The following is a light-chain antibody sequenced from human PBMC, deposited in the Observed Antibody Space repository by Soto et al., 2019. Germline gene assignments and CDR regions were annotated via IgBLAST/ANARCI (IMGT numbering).Light chain of an antibody. Sequence: NFMLTQPHSVSESPGKTVTISCTRSSGSIASNYVQWYQQRPGRAPTTVIYEDNERPSGVPDRFSGSIDSSSNSASLTISGLKTEDEADYYCCSHAGGSSWVFGGGTKLTVL. CDR1: SGSIASNY. J-gene: IGLJ3*02. CDR2: EDN. V-gene: IGLV6-57*04. CDR3: CSHAGGSSWV.